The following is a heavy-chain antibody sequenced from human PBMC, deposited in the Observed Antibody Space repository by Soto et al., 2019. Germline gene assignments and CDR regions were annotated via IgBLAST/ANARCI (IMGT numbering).Heavy chain of an antibody. CDR1: GFTFSSYG. D-gene: IGHD6-19*01. CDR2: IWYDGSNK. CDR3: ARDYAVAGTVYGMDV. Sequence: QVQLVESGGGVVQPGRSLRLSCAASGFTFSSYGMHWVRQAPGKGLEWVAVIWYDGSNKYYADSVKGRFTISRDNSKNTLYLQMNSLRAEDTAVYYCARDYAVAGTVYGMDVWGQGTTVTVSS. V-gene: IGHV3-33*01. J-gene: IGHJ6*02.